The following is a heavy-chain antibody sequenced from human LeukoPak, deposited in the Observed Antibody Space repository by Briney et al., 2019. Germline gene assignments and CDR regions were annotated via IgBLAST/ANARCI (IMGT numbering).Heavy chain of an antibody. CDR3: ARDTIVVVPAAIKAYYYYYMDV. J-gene: IGHJ6*03. D-gene: IGHD2-2*01. CDR1: GGSISSGSYY. Sequence: SQTLSLTCTVSGGSISSGSYYWSWIRQPAGKGLEWIGRIYTSGSTNYNLSLKSRVTISVDTSKNQFSLKLSSVTAADTAVYYCARDTIVVVPAAIKAYYYYYMDVWGKGTTVTVSS. CDR2: IYTSGST. V-gene: IGHV4-61*02.